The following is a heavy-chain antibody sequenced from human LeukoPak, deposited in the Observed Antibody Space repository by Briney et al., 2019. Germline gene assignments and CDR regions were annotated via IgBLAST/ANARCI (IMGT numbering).Heavy chain of an antibody. V-gene: IGHV1-69*06. J-gene: IGHJ4*02. D-gene: IGHD4-17*01. CDR1: GGTFSSYA. Sequence: ASVKVSCKASGGTFSSYAISWVRQAPGQGLEWMGGIIPIFGTANYAQKFQGGVTITADKSTSTAYMELSSLRSEDTAVYYCASAGVYGDYFSGDYWGQGTLVTVSS. CDR3: ASAGVYGDYFSGDY. CDR2: IIPIFGTA.